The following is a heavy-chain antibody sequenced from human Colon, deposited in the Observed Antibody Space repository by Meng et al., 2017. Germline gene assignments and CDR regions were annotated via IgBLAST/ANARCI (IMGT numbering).Heavy chain of an antibody. CDR1: GGSVSSGSYY. Sequence: GSLRLSYTVSGGSVSSGSYYWSWIRQPPGKGLEWIGYIYYSGSTNYNPSLKSRVTISVDTSKNQFSLKLSSVTAADTAVYYCAREDIVVVPAAFDYWGQGTLVTVSS. J-gene: IGHJ4*02. CDR3: AREDIVVVPAAFDY. CDR2: IYYSGST. V-gene: IGHV4-61*01. D-gene: IGHD2-2*01.